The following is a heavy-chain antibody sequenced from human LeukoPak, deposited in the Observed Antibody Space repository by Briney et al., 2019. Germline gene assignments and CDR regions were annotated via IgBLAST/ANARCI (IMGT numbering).Heavy chain of an antibody. J-gene: IGHJ5*02. V-gene: IGHV3-30-3*01. D-gene: IGHD3-16*01. CDR2: ISYDESNK. CDR1: GFTFSSYP. CDR3: ARGPGGILGWFDP. Sequence: GRSLRLSCAPSGFTFSSYPMHWVRQAPGKGLEWVAVISYDESNKYYADSVKGRFTISRDNSKNTLYLQMNSLRAEDTAVYHCARGPGGILGWFDPWGQGTLVTVSS.